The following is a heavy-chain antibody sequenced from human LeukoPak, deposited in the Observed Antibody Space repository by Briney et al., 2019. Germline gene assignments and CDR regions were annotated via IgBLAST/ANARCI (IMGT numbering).Heavy chain of an antibody. D-gene: IGHD2-15*01. CDR2: ISSSGSTI. CDR1: GFTFSDYY. J-gene: IGHJ3*02. CDR3: ARVAVVVADGAFDI. V-gene: IGHV3-11*04. Sequence: GGSLRLSRAASGFTFSDYYMSWIRQAPGKGLEWVSYISSSGSTIYYADSVKGRFTISRDNAKNSLYLQMNSLRAEDTAVYYCARVAVVVADGAFDIWGQGTMVTVSS.